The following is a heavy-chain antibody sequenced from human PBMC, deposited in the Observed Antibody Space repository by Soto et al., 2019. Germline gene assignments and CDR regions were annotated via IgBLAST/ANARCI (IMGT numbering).Heavy chain of an antibody. CDR1: GYTFTSYA. V-gene: IGHV1-18*01. CDR3: ALRRLRDSMDFDY. J-gene: IGHJ4*02. D-gene: IGHD3-22*01. CDR2: INAYNGNT. Sequence: ASVKVSCKASGYTFTSYAIHWVRQAPGQRLEWMGWINAYNGNTKYAQKLQGRVTMTTDTSTSTAYMELRSLRSDDTAVYYCALRRLRDSMDFDYWGQGTLVTVSS.